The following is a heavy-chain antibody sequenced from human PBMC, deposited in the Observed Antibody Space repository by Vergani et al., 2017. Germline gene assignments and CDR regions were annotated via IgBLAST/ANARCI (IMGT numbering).Heavy chain of an antibody. D-gene: IGHD3-22*01. Sequence: QLQLQESGPGLVKPSETLSLTCTVSGGSISSYYWSWIRQPPGKGLEWIGYIYYSGSTNYNPSLKSLVTISVDTSKNQFSLKLSSVTAADMAVYYCAKGGYYYDSSGYDTYYYGMDVWGQGTTVTVSS. CDR2: IYYSGST. CDR1: GGSISSYY. CDR3: AKGGYYYDSSGYDTYYYGMDV. J-gene: IGHJ6*02. V-gene: IGHV4-59*01.